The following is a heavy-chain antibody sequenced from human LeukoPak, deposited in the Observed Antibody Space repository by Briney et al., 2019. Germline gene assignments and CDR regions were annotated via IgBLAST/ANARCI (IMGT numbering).Heavy chain of an antibody. D-gene: IGHD4-11*01. Sequence: PGGSLRLSCVVSGFTFNNYWMHWVRQAPGKGLVWVSRINTDGSTTDYADSVKGRFTVSRDNAKNTLYLQMNSLRAEDTAVYYCARISTVTSYFDYWGQGTLVTVSS. CDR3: ARISTVTSYFDY. V-gene: IGHV3-74*01. J-gene: IGHJ4*02. CDR2: INTDGSTT. CDR1: GFTFNNYW.